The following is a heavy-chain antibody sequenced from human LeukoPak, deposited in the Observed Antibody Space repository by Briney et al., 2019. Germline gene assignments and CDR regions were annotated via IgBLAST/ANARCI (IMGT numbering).Heavy chain of an antibody. CDR3: ARDFGYCSSTSCYTGTFDI. CDR2: ISYDGSNK. V-gene: IGHV3-30*03. J-gene: IGHJ3*02. CDR1: GFTFSSYG. Sequence: GGSLRLSCAASGFTFSSYGMHWVRQAPGKGLEWVAVISYDGSNKYYADSVKGRFTISRDNAKNSLYLQMNSLRAEDTAVYYCARDFGYCSSTSCYTGTFDIWGQGTMVTVSS. D-gene: IGHD2-2*02.